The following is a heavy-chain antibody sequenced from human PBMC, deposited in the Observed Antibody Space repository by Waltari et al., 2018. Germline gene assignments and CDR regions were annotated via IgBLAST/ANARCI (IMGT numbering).Heavy chain of an antibody. D-gene: IGHD3-9*01. Sequence: QLQLQESGPGLVKPSETLSLTCTVSGGSISSSSYYWGWIRQPPGKGLEWIGSIYYSGSTYYNPSLKSRVTISVDTSKNQFSLKLSSVTAADTAVYYCARDPPPPFDYLDAFDIWVQGTMVTVSS. V-gene: IGHV4-39*07. CDR3: ARDPPPPFDYLDAFDI. CDR2: IYYSGST. J-gene: IGHJ3*02. CDR1: GGSISSSSYY.